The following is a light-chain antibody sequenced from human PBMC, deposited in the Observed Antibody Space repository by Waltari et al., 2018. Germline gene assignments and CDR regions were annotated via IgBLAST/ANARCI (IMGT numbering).Light chain of an antibody. Sequence: SSELTQDPAVSVALGQTVRITCQGDSIRSYYVSWFHQKPGQAPALVIYGKNNRPSGIADRFSASSSGSTASLTIIGAQAEDEADYYCHSRDSSGDVLIGGGTKLTVV. CDR3: HSRDSSGDVL. J-gene: IGLJ2*01. CDR1: SIRSYY. CDR2: GKN. V-gene: IGLV3-19*01.